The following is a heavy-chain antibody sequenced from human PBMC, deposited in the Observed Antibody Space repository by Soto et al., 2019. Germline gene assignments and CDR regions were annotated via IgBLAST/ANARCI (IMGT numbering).Heavy chain of an antibody. CDR2: ISSTTNYI. J-gene: IGHJ5*02. V-gene: IGHV3-21*06. Sequence: GGSLRLSCAASGFTFTRYSMNWVRQAPGKGLEWVSSISSTTNYIYYGDSVKGRFTISRDNAENSVYLQMSSLRGEDTAMYYCARYSGWYSYNWFDPWGQGTLVTVSS. CDR3: ARYSGWYSYNWFDP. D-gene: IGHD6-19*01. CDR1: GFTFTRYS.